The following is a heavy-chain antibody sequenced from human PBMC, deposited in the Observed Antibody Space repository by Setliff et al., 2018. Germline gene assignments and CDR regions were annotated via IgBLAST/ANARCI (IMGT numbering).Heavy chain of an antibody. CDR2: ISSYNDIT. V-gene: IGHV1-18*01. Sequence: GASVKVSCKASGYILNSYGISWVRQAPGQGLEWMGWISSYNDITNYAQRFQGRVTLTTDMSTSAAYTELRSLGSDDTAVYYCAISTLSICSGGTCPNVFDVWGQGTMVTVSS. D-gene: IGHD2-15*01. CDR1: GYILNSYG. J-gene: IGHJ3*01. CDR3: AISTLSICSGGTCPNVFDV.